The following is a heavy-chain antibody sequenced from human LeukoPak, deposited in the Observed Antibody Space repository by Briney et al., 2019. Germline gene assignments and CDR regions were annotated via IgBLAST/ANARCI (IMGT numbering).Heavy chain of an antibody. CDR3: ARGRLQLWSFPLPYNHYAIDV. CDR2: SNHFGST. CDR1: GGSFSGYY. D-gene: IGHD5-18*01. V-gene: IGHV4-34*01. Sequence: SETLSLTCAVYGGSFSGYYWSWIRQPPGKGLEWIGESNHFGSTDYNPSLKSRVTISVDTSKKQFSLNVRSVTDADTAVYFCARGRLQLWSFPLPYNHYAIDVWGQGTTVTVSS. J-gene: IGHJ6*02.